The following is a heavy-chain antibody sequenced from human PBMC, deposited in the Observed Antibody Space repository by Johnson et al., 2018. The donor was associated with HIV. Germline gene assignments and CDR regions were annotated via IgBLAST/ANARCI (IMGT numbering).Heavy chain of an antibody. CDR1: GFTFSSYG. Sequence: QVQLVESGGGVVQPGRSLRLSCAASGFTFSSYGMHWVRQAPGKGLEWVAFIRYDGSNKYYADSVKGRFTISRDNSKNTLYLQMNSLRAEDTAVYYWARDAVTPIWGQGTMVTVSS. D-gene: IGHD4-17*01. CDR3: ARDAVTPI. J-gene: IGHJ3*02. V-gene: IGHV3-30*02. CDR2: IRYDGSNK.